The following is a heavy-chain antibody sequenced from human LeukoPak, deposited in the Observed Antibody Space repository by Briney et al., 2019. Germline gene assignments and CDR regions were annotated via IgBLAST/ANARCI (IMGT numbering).Heavy chain of an antibody. CDR3: ARGFSGAYYYDSSGYFS. CDR2: IIPILGIA. V-gene: IGHV1-69*04. D-gene: IGHD3-22*01. Sequence: SVKVSCKASGGTFSSYAISWVRQAPGQGLEWIGRIIPILGIANYAQKFQGRVTITADKSTSTAYMELSSLRSEDTAVYYCARGFSGAYYYDSSGYFSWGQGTLVTVSS. J-gene: IGHJ4*02. CDR1: GGTFSSYA.